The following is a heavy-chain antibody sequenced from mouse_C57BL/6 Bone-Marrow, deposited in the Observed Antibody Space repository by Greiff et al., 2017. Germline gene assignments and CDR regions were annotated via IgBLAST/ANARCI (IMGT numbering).Heavy chain of an antibody. CDR1: GYTFTSYD. V-gene: IGHV1-85*01. Sequence: VQLQQSGPELVKPGASVKLSCKASGYTFTSYDINWVKQRPGQGLEWIGWIYPRDGSTKYNEKFKGKATLTVDTSSSTAYMELHSLTSEDSAVYFCARLEFDGSGGDWYFDVGGTGTTVTVSS. CDR2: IYPRDGST. CDR3: ARLEFDGSGGDWYFDV. J-gene: IGHJ1*03. D-gene: IGHD1-1*01.